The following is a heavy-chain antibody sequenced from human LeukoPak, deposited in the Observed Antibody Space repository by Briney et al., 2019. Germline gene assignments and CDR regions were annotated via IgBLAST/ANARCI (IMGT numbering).Heavy chain of an antibody. D-gene: IGHD3-10*01. CDR1: GGSISSGGYS. CDR3: ARALVRGAPRVWFDP. Sequence: PSQTLSLTCAVSGGSISSGGYSWSWIRQPPGKGLEWIGYIYHSGSTYYNLSLKSRVTISVDRSKNQFSLKLSSVTAADTAVYYCARALVRGAPRVWFDPWGQGTLVTVSS. CDR2: IYHSGST. J-gene: IGHJ5*02. V-gene: IGHV4-30-2*01.